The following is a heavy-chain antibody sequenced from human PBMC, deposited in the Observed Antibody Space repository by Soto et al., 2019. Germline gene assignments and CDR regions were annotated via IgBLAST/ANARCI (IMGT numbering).Heavy chain of an antibody. Sequence: EVQLVESGGGLVQSGGSLRLSCVASXXTFSNYWMTWVRQAPGKGLEWVANIKRDGSETYLVDSVRGRFTISRDNAKNSLYLQMNSLRAEDTAVYYCAKDDNYCAGGICYDVFDIWGQGTMVTVSS. D-gene: IGHD2-8*02. J-gene: IGHJ3*02. CDR1: XXTFSNYW. CDR2: IKRDGSET. V-gene: IGHV3-7*05. CDR3: AKDDNYCAGGICYDVFDI.